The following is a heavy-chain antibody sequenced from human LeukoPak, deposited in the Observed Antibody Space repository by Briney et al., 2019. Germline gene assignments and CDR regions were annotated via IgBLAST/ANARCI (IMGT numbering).Heavy chain of an antibody. J-gene: IGHJ4*02. D-gene: IGHD2-2*01. CDR1: SYTFTSYG. CDR2: INAYNGNA. CDR3: ARAAFDCSRTRCNPTHFDY. V-gene: IGHV1-18*01. Sequence: ASVKVSCKTSSYTFTSYGISWMRQAPGQGLEWVGWINAYNGNANYAQKVQGRVTMTTDTSTSTAHMELRSLTSDDTAVYYCARAAFDCSRTRCNPTHFDYWGQGTLVTVSS.